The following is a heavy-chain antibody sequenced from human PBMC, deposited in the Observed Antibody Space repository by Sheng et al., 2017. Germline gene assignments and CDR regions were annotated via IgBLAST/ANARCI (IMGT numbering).Heavy chain of an antibody. J-gene: IGHJ3*02. V-gene: IGHV1-69*13. CDR1: GGTFSSNG. Sequence: QVQLVQSGAEVKKPGSSVKVSCRASGGTFSSNGISWVRQVPGQGLEWMGGIIPIFGTANYAQKFQGRVTNTADESTSTAYMELSSLRSDDTAVYYCARDRGAKDAFDIWGQGTMVTVSS. D-gene: IGHD1-26*01. CDR2: IIPIFGTA. CDR3: ARDRGAKDAFDI.